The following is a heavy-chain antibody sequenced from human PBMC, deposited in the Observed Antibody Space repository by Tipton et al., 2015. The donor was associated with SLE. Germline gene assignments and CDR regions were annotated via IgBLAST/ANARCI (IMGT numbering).Heavy chain of an antibody. CDR3: ARRYNGSGSYYFPDV. Sequence: QSGAEVKKPGESLKISCKGSGYSFTSYWIGWVRQMPGKGLEWMGPIHPGDSATTYSPSFQGQVTISAAKSIRTAYLQWSSLKASDTAMYYCARRYNGSGSYYFPDVWGQGTTVTVSS. CDR2: IHPGDSAT. V-gene: IGHV5-51*01. D-gene: IGHD3-10*01. J-gene: IGHJ6*02. CDR1: GYSFTSYW.